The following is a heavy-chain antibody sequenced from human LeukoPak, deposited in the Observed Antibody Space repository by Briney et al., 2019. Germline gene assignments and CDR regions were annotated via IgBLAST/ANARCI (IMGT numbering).Heavy chain of an antibody. CDR3: ASGGLYQWYLDL. CDR2: KKPDGSEK. CDR1: GFPFSSYW. V-gene: IGHV3-7*01. Sequence: PGGSLRLSCAASGFPFSSYWMSWVRQAPGKGLEWVANKKPDGSEKNYVDSVKGRFTISRDNAKNSLYLQMNSLRAEDTAVYYCASGGLYQWYLDLWRRGTLVTVSS. J-gene: IGHJ2*01. D-gene: IGHD2/OR15-2a*01.